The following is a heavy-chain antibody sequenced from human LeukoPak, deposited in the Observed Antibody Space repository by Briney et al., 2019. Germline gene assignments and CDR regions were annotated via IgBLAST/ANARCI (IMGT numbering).Heavy chain of an antibody. V-gene: IGHV3-66*01. D-gene: IGHD3-22*01. J-gene: IGHJ4*02. CDR2: IYSGGST. Sequence: GGSLRLSCAASGFTVSSNYMSWVRQAPGKGLEWVSVIYSGGSTYYADSVKGRFTISRDNSRNTLYLQMNSLRAEDTAVYYCARGYYYDSSGYYVPFGYWGQGALVTVSS. CDR3: ARGYYYDSSGYYVPFGY. CDR1: GFTVSSNY.